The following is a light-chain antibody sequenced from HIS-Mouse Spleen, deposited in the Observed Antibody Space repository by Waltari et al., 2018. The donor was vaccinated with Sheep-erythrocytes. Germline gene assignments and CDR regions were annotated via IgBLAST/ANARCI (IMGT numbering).Light chain of an antibody. Sequence: QSALTQPPSASGSPGQSVTISCPGTSSDVGGDNYVSWYQQPPGKAPKLMIYEVSKRPSGVPDRFSGSKSGNTASLTVSGLQAEDEADYYCSSYAGSNNWVFGGGTKLTVL. V-gene: IGLV2-8*01. CDR2: EVS. J-gene: IGLJ3*02. CDR3: SSYAGSNNWV. CDR1: SSDVGGDNY.